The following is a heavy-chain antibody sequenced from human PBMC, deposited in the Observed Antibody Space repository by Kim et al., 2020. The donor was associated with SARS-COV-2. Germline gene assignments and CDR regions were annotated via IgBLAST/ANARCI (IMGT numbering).Heavy chain of an antibody. Sequence: GWSLRLSCAASGFTFSNYDMHWVRQVAGKDLEWVSAIGTAGDPYYPDSVKGRFTISRENGKNSLYLQMNSLEAGDTAVYYCARGNYYGSASHGMDVWGQGTAVTVSS. CDR3: ARGNYYGSASHGMDV. CDR1: GFTFSNYD. D-gene: IGHD3-10*01. J-gene: IGHJ6*02. CDR2: IGTAGDP. V-gene: IGHV3-13*05.